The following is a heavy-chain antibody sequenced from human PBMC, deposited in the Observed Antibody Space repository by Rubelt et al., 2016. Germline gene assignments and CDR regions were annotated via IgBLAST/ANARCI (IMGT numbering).Heavy chain of an antibody. Sequence: EVQLVQSGAEVKKPGESLKISCQGSGYNFAKSWIGWVRQMSGKGLEWMGSIYPGYSDTRYNPSVRGQVTISADKSISTAYLQWSSLKASDTAMYYCARLPQNTYYFDYWGQGALVMVSS. J-gene: IGHJ4*02. CDR1: GYNFAKSW. V-gene: IGHV5-51*03. CDR3: ARLPQNTYYFDY. CDR2: IYPGYSDT.